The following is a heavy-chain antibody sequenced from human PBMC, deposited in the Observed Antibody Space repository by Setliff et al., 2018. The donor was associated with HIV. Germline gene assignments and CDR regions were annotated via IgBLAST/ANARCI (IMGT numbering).Heavy chain of an antibody. V-gene: IGHV4-39*02. Sequence: SQTLSLTCTVSSGSVSRSDYYWGWIRQTPGKGLEWIGSIYWSGLTFYNPSLKSRVTISVDTSKNQFSLKLSSVTPADTAVYYCAREAPQIYCGGGSCYSALDYWGQGTLVTVSS. CDR2: IYWSGLT. CDR1: SGSVSRSDYY. J-gene: IGHJ4*02. CDR3: AREAPQIYCGGGSCYSALDY. D-gene: IGHD2-15*01.